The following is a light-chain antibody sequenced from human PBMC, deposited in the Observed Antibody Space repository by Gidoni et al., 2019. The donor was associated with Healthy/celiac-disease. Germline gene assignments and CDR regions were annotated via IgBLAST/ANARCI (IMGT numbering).Light chain of an antibody. Sequence: DIVMTQSPDSLAVSLGERATINCKSSQSVLYSSNNQNYLAWYQQQPGQPPKLLIYWASTRESGVPDRFSGSGSGTDFTLTISSLQAEDVAVYYCQQYYSTPQPTFGPGTKVDIK. J-gene: IGKJ3*01. CDR2: WAS. CDR3: QQYYSTPQPT. V-gene: IGKV4-1*01. CDR1: QSVLYSSNNQNY.